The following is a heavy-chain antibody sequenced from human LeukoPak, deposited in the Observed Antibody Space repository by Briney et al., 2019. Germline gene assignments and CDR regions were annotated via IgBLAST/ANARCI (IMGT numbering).Heavy chain of an antibody. V-gene: IGHV1-18*01. CDR1: GYTFTSYG. D-gene: IGHD1-26*01. CDR3: ARVQWELPHYYYYYYMDV. J-gene: IGHJ6*03. Sequence: ASVKVSCKASGYTFTSYGISWVRQAPGQGLEWMGRISAYNGNTNYAQKLQGRVTMTTDTSTSTAYMELRSLRSDDTAVYYCARVQWELPHYYYYYYMDVWGKGTTVTVSS. CDR2: ISAYNGNT.